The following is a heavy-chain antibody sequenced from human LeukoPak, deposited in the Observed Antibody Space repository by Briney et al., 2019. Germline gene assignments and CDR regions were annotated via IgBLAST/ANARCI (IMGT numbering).Heavy chain of an antibody. D-gene: IGHD5-12*01. J-gene: IGHJ4*02. CDR1: GFTFSSYA. Sequence: GGSLRLSCAASGFTFSSYAMHWVRQAPGKGLEWVAVISYDGSNKYYADSVKGRFTISRDNSKNTLYLQMNSLRAEDTAVYYCARETYGGYSGYDFFDYWGQGTLVTVSS. CDR3: ARETYGGYSGYDFFDY. CDR2: ISYDGSNK. V-gene: IGHV3-30*04.